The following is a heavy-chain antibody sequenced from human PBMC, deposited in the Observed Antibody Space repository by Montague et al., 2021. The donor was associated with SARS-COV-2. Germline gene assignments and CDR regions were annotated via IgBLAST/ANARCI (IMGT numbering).Heavy chain of an antibody. CDR3: ITDRIVVGN. Sequence: SLILSCAASGFTFSHAWMGWFRQAPGKGLEWVGRIKTETEGGTTYFAAPVKGRFTISRDDSKNTLHLQMNSLKVEDTAVYYCITDRIVVGNWGQGTLVTVSS. J-gene: IGHJ4*02. CDR1: GFTFSHAW. V-gene: IGHV3-15*01. D-gene: IGHD2-21*01. CDR2: IKTETEGGTT.